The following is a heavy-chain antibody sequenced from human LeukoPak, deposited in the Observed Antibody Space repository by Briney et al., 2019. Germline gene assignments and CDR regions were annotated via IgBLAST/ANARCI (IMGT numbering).Heavy chain of an antibody. CDR1: GFTFSSYA. D-gene: IGHD2-2*01. CDR3: AKDGGEYQLLPFDY. V-gene: IGHV3-23*01. CDR2: ISGSGGST. J-gene: IGHJ4*02. Sequence: GRSLRLSCAASGFTFSSYAMSWVRQAPGKGLEWVSAISGSGGSTYYADSVKGRFTISRDNSKNTLYLQMNSLRAEDTAVYYCAKDGGEYQLLPFDYWGQGTLVTVSS.